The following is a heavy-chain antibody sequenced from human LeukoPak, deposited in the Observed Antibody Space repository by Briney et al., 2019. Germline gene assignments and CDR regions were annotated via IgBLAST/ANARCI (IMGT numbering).Heavy chain of an antibody. V-gene: IGHV4-34*01. CDR2: INHTGST. CDR1: GGSFSGYY. CDR3: ASFSYYDVLTTYYLDH. D-gene: IGHD3-9*01. Sequence: SETLSLTCAVYGGSFSGYYWSWIRQPPGKGLEWIGEINHTGSTNYNPSLKSRVTISVDTSKNHFSLKLSSVTAADTAVYYCASFSYYDVLTTYYLDHWGQGTLVTVSS. J-gene: IGHJ4*02.